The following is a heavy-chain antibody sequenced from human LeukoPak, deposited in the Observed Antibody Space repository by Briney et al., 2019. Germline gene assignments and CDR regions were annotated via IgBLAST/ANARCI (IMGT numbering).Heavy chain of an antibody. D-gene: IGHD2-2*01. Sequence: PGGSLRLSCAASGFTFSDYYMSWIRQPPGKGLEWVSHISSSRSYTNYADSVKGRFTISRDNAKNSLYLQMNSLRAEDTAVYYCARDCSSTSCYVFWEPGYGMDVWGQGTTVTVSS. V-gene: IGHV3-11*06. CDR2: ISSSRSYT. CDR3: ARDCSSTSCYVFWEPGYGMDV. J-gene: IGHJ6*02. CDR1: GFTFSDYY.